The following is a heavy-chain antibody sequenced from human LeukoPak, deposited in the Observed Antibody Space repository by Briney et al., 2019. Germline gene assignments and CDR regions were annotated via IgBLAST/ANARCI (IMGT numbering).Heavy chain of an antibody. CDR1: GFTFSSYA. Sequence: PGGSLRLSCAASGFTFSSYAMTWVRQAPGKGLEWVSGISGSGGSTYYADSVKGRFTISRDNSKNTLYLQMSSLRAEDAAVYYSAKDRAYYYDSSGYYFEYWGQGTLVTVSS. J-gene: IGHJ4*02. D-gene: IGHD3-22*01. CDR2: ISGSGGST. CDR3: AKDRAYYYDSSGYYFEY. V-gene: IGHV3-23*01.